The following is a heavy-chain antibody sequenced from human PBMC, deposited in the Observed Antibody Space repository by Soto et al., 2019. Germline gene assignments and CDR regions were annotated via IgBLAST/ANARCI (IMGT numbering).Heavy chain of an antibody. Sequence: ASVKVSCKTSGYTFTGYSVHWVRQAPGQGLEWLGWINPNSGGTDYAQKFLGRVILTRDVSITTAYMEVTSLRSDDTAVYYCARSATASNNWFVPWGPRTLVTVS. CDR1: GYTFTGYS. J-gene: IGHJ5*02. CDR2: INPNSGGT. V-gene: IGHV1-2*02. CDR3: ARSATASNNWFVP. D-gene: IGHD1-1*01.